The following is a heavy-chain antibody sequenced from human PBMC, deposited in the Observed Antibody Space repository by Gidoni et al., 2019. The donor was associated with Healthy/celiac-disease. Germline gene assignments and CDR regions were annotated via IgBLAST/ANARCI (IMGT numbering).Heavy chain of an antibody. CDR2: ISYDGSNK. Sequence: QVQLVESGGGVVQPGRSLRPSCAASGFTFSSYAMHWVRQAPGKGLEWVAVISYDGSNKYYADSVKGRFTISRDNSKNTLYLQMNSLRAEDTAVYYCARAGYYDSSADTPVDYWGQGTLVTVSS. CDR1: GFTFSSYA. J-gene: IGHJ4*02. CDR3: ARAGYYDSSADTPVDY. V-gene: IGHV3-30-3*01. D-gene: IGHD3-22*01.